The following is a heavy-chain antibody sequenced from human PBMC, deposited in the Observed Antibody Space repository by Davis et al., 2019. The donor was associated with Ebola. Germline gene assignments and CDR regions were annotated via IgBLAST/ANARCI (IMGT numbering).Heavy chain of an antibody. D-gene: IGHD6-19*01. CDR1: GFTFMNAW. Sequence: GESLKISCAASGFTFMNAWMSWVRQAPGKGLEWVGRIKSQTAGGTIDYAAPVKGRFTISRDDSENTLYLQMNSLKTEDTAVYYCTTVNVAGHIPPADLDYWGRGTLVTVS. V-gene: IGHV3-15*01. CDR2: IKSQTAGGTI. CDR3: TTVNVAGHIPPADLDY. J-gene: IGHJ4*02.